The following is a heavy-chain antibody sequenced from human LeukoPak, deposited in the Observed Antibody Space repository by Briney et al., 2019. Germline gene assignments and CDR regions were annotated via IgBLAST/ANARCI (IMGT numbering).Heavy chain of an antibody. D-gene: IGHD1-26*01. J-gene: IGHJ4*02. CDR1: GGSISSYY. CDR2: IYYSGST. CDR3: ARAYSGSYSIDY. V-gene: IGHV4-59*01. Sequence: SETLSLTCTVSGGSISSYYWSWIRQPPGKGLEWIGYIYYSGSTNYNPSPKSRVTISVDTSKNQFSLKLSSVTAADTAVYYCARAYSGSYSIDYWGQGTLVTVSS.